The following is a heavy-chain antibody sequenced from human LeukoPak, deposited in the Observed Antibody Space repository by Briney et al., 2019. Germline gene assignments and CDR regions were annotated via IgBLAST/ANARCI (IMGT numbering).Heavy chain of an antibody. CDR2: IYPGGNT. Sequence: GGSLRLSCVASEFTVSSSYMSWVRQAPGKGLEWVSNIYPGGNTNYADSVKGRFTISRDNPKNTLYLQMNSLRAEDTAVYYCARAGAYSRGRFFFDCWGQGTLVTVSS. CDR1: EFTVSSSY. D-gene: IGHD6-19*01. CDR3: ARAGAYSRGRFFFDC. V-gene: IGHV3-53*01. J-gene: IGHJ4*02.